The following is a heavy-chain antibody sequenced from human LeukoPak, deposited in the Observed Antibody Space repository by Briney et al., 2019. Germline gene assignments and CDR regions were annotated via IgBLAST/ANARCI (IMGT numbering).Heavy chain of an antibody. CDR3: ARDGYLAVDY. D-gene: IGHD2-2*03. Sequence: SETLSLTCTVSGGSISSYYWSWIRQPPGKGLEWIGYIYYSGSTNYNPSLKSRVTISVDTSKNQFSLKLSSVTAADTAVYYCARDGYLAVDYWGQGTLVTVSS. V-gene: IGHV4-59*12. CDR2: IYYSGST. CDR1: GGSISSYY. J-gene: IGHJ4*02.